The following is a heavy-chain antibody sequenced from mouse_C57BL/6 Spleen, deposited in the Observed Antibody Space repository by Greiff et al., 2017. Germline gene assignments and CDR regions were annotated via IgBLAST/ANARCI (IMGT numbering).Heavy chain of an antibody. V-gene: IGHV1-76*01. J-gene: IGHJ4*01. Sequence: QVQLQQSGAELVRPGASVKLSCKASGYTFTDYYINWVKQRPGQGLEWIARIYPGSGNTYYNEKFKGKATLTAEKSSSTAYMQLSSLTSEDSAVYFCARGGSSGYEGYAMDYWGQGTSVTVSS. CDR2: IYPGSGNT. CDR1: GYTFTDYY. CDR3: ARGGSSGYEGYAMDY. D-gene: IGHD3-2*02.